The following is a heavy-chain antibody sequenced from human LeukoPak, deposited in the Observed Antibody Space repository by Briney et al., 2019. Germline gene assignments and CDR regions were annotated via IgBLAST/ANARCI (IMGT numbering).Heavy chain of an antibody. V-gene: IGHV3-21*01. Sequence: GGSLRLSCAASGFTFSSYAMSWVRQAPGKGLEWVSSISSSSSYIYYADSAKGRFTISRDNAKNSLYLQMNSLRAEDTAVYYCARPGTETGPFDYWGQGTLVTVSS. CDR1: GFTFSSYA. CDR2: ISSSSSYI. D-gene: IGHD1-1*01. J-gene: IGHJ4*02. CDR3: ARPGTETGPFDY.